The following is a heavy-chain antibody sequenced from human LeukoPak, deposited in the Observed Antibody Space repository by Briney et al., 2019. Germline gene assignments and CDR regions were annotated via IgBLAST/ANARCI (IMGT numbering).Heavy chain of an antibody. CDR2: IYSSGSA. CDR3: ARHRDYYDT. D-gene: IGHD3-22*01. J-gene: IGHJ4*01. Sequence: SEALSLTCTVSGASINNNFWTWIRQPPGKGLEWIGYIYSSGSANYNPSLKSRVIISGDTSKNQISLNLTSVTAADTAVYFCARHRDYYDTWGHGTLVTVSS. V-gene: IGHV4-59*08. CDR1: GASINNNF.